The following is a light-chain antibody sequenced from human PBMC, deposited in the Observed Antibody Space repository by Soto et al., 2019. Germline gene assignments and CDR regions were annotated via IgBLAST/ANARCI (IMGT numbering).Light chain of an antibody. V-gene: IGLV1-44*01. J-gene: IGLJ2*01. CDR2: SNS. Sequence: QSVLTQPPSASGTPGQRVTISCSGSTSTVGGNPVNWYQQLPGTAPKLLIYSNSQRPSGVPDRFSGSNSGTSASLAISGLQSEDEADYFCAAWDDSLNGPVFGGGTKVTVL. CDR1: TSTVGGNP. CDR3: AAWDDSLNGPV.